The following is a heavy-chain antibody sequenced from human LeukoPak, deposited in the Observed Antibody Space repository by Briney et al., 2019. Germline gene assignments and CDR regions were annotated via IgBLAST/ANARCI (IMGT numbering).Heavy chain of an antibody. D-gene: IGHD6-13*01. CDR2: IIPILGIA. CDR1: GGTFSSYA. V-gene: IGHV1-69*04. Sequence: SVKVSCKASGGTFSSYAISWVRQAPGQGLEWMGRIIPILGIANYAQKFQGRVTITADKSTSTAYMELSSLRSEDTAVYYCARGAAAGTPDYWGQGTLVTVSS. J-gene: IGHJ4*02. CDR3: ARGAAAGTPDY.